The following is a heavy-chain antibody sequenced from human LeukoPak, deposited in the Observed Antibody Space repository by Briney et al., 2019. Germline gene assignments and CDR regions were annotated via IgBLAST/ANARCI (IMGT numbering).Heavy chain of an antibody. J-gene: IGHJ3*02. V-gene: IGHV1-18*01. Sequence: ASVKVSCKASGYTFTSYGISWVRQAPGQGLAWMGWISAYNGNTNYAQKLQGRVTMTTDTSTSTAYMELRSLRSDDTAVYYCARTMYYDFWSGYYTTPLHDAFDIWGQGTMVTVSS. CDR2: ISAYNGNT. D-gene: IGHD3-3*01. CDR1: GYTFTSYG. CDR3: ARTMYYDFWSGYYTTPLHDAFDI.